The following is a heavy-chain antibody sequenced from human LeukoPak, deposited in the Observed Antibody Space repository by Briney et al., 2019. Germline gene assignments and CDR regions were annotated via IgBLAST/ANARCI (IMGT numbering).Heavy chain of an antibody. CDR1: GGSISSYY. D-gene: IGHD3-16*01. V-gene: IGHV4-4*07. CDR3: ARPRITRPYYYYYMDV. J-gene: IGHJ6*03. Sequence: SETLSLTCTVSGGSISSYYWSWIRQPAGKGLEWIGRIYTSGSTNYNPSLKSRVTMSVDTSKNQFSLKLSSVTAADTAVYYCARPRITRPYYYYYMDVWGKGTTVTISS. CDR2: IYTSGST.